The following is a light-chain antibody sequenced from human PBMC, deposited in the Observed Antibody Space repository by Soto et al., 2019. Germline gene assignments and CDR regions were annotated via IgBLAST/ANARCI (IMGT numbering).Light chain of an antibody. V-gene: IGLV2-14*01. CDR3: ASYTYYNPLVI. Sequence: QSALTQPASVSGSPGQSIAISCTGSSSDIGAYNYVSWYQHHPGKAPKLIIYDVTSRPSGVSSRFSGAKSGNAASLIISGLQPEDEADYFCASYTYYNPLVIFGGGTKVTVL. CDR1: SSDIGAYNY. CDR2: DVT. J-gene: IGLJ2*01.